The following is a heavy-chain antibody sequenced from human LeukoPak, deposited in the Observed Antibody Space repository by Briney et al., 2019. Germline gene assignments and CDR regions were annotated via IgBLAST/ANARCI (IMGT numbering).Heavy chain of an antibody. D-gene: IGHD3-10*01. CDR2: INHSGST. V-gene: IGHV4-34*01. J-gene: IGHJ4*02. CDR3: AREAPTYNYVSGSYSK. Sequence: SETLSLTCAVYGGSFSGYYWSWIRQPPGKGLEWIGEINHSGSTNYNPSLKRRVTISVDTSKNHFSLSRSSVTAAKTRVYNGAREAPTYNYVSGSYSKWGEGTLVTVSS. CDR1: GGSFSGYY.